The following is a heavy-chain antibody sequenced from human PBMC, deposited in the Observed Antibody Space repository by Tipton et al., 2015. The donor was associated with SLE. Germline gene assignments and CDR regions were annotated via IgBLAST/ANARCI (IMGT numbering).Heavy chain of an antibody. CDR1: GGSISPYY. Sequence: TLSLTCIVSGGSISPYYWAWIRQPPGRGLEWIGCINYSGITNYNPSLKSRVTISLDRSNNQFSLNLSSVTAADTAVYYCAGEDSSGTAFDYWGQGTLVTVSS. V-gene: IGHV4-59*12. CDR2: INYSGIT. D-gene: IGHD3-22*01. J-gene: IGHJ4*02. CDR3: AGEDSSGTAFDY.